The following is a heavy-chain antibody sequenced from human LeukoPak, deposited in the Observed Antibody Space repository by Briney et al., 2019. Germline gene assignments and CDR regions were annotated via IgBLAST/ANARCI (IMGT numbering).Heavy chain of an antibody. D-gene: IGHD1-7*01. V-gene: IGHV3-20*01. CDR1: GYTFGDYG. CDR2: TNRRGYIT. CDR3: ARKGLGGELGGFDS. J-gene: IGHJ4*02. Sequence: PGGSLRLSCAASGYTFGDYGMSWVRQVPGKGLEWVSGTNRRGYITGYADFVQGRFTISRGNAKNSLYLQMNSLRVEDTALYHCARKGLGGELGGFDSWGQGTLVTVSS.